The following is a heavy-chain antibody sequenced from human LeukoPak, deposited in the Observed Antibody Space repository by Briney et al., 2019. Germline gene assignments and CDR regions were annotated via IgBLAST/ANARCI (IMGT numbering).Heavy chain of an antibody. V-gene: IGHV3-9*01. CDR2: ISWNSGSI. D-gene: IGHD2-2*01. J-gene: IGHJ5*01. CDR1: GFTFYDYA. CDR3: ARIGHDLYQTFDS. Sequence: GGSLRLYCAASGFTFYDYAMHWVRQAPGKGLEWVSGISWNSGSIGYADSVKGRFTISRDNAKNSLYLQMNGQRAEGTALYYCARIGHDLYQTFDSWGHGTLITVSS.